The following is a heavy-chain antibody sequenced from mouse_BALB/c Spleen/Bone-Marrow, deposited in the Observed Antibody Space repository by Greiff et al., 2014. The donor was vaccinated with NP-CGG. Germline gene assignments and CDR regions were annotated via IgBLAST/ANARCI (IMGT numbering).Heavy chain of an antibody. CDR2: ILPGSDST. CDR1: GYTFSNYW. J-gene: IGHJ4*01. V-gene: IGHV1-9*01. D-gene: IGHD1-1*01. Sequence: QVQLQQPGAELMKPGASVRISCKATGYTFSNYWIERVKQRPGHGFEWIGEILPGSDSTNYIEKFKGKATFTADTSSNTAYIQLCSLTSEDSAVYYCARILAECYAMDYWGQGTSVTVSS. CDR3: ARILAECYAMDY.